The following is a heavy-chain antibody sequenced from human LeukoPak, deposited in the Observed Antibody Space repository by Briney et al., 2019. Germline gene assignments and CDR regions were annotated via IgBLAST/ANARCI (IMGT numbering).Heavy chain of an antibody. CDR3: AKDQRKVTMIVVVTPGANYYYGMDV. CDR2: ISYDGSNK. J-gene: IGHJ6*02. CDR1: GFTFSSYA. Sequence: GGSLRLSCAASGFTFSSYAMHWVRQAPGKGLEWVAVISYDGSNKYYADSVKGRFTISRDNSKNTLYLQMNSLRAEDTAVYYCAKDQRKVTMIVVVTPGANYYYGMDVWGQGTTVTVSS. D-gene: IGHD3-22*01. V-gene: IGHV3-30*04.